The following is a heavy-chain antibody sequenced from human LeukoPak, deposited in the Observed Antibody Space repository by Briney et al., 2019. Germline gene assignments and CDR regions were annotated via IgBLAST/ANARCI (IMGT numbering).Heavy chain of an antibody. V-gene: IGHV3-53*01. J-gene: IGHJ5*02. CDR2: MYSRGDT. CDR1: GFSFSSFG. CDR3: ARDAPQVPAAGVLAS. D-gene: IGHD6-13*01. Sequence: GGSLRLSCEASGFSFSSFGMSWVRQAPGKGLEWVSVMYSRGDTYYANSVKGRFTFSRDISKNTLYLQMNGLRTEDTAMYYCARDAPQVPAAGVLASWGQGTLVIVSS.